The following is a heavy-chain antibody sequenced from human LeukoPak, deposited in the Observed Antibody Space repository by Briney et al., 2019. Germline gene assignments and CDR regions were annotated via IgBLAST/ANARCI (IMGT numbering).Heavy chain of an antibody. Sequence: PGGSLRLSCAVSGLTFSSYWMTWVRQAPGKGLELVANIKQDGSEKYYVDSVKGRFTISRDNAKNSLYLQRSSLRVEDTAVYYCARVGCTTTSCLANWGQGTLVTVSS. CDR2: IKQDGSEK. CDR1: GLTFSSYW. J-gene: IGHJ4*02. CDR3: ARVGCTTTSCLAN. D-gene: IGHD2-2*01. V-gene: IGHV3-7*01.